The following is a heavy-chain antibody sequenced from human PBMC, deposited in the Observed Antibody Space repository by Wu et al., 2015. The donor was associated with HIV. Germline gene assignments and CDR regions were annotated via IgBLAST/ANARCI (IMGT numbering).Heavy chain of an antibody. Sequence: QVQLVQSGAEVKKPGSSVKVSCKASGGTFSRYAISWVRQAPGQGLEWMGGIIPIFDKAKYAQKFLDRVTIIADESTSTAYMELSSLRSEDTAVYYCARVTRDSDAFDIWGQGTMVTVSS. CDR1: GGTFSRYA. J-gene: IGHJ3*02. D-gene: IGHD1-14*01. CDR2: IIPIFDKA. CDR3: ARVTRDSDAFDI. V-gene: IGHV1-69*12.